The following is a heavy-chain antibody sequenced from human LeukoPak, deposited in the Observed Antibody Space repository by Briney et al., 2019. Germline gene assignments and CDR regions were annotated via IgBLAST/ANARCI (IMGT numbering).Heavy chain of an antibody. CDR1: GYSISTGYY. D-gene: IGHD3-22*01. CDR2: IYHGGNT. V-gene: IGHV4-38-2*02. Sequence: SETLSLTCTVSGYSISTGYYWGWIRQPPGKGLEWIGSIYHGGNTYYNPSLKSRVTISLDTSKNQFSLTLSSVTAADTAVYYCARVRYFDSSGYYYDFDYWGQGTLVTVSS. J-gene: IGHJ4*02. CDR3: ARVRYFDSSGYYYDFDY.